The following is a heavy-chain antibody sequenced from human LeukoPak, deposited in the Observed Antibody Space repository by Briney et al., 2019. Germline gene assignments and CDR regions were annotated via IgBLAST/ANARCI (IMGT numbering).Heavy chain of an antibody. D-gene: IGHD2-2*01. V-gene: IGHV4-30-4*08. J-gene: IGHJ6*02. Sequence: PSETLSLTCTVSGGSISSGGYYWSWIRQHPGKGLEWIGYIYYSGSTYYNPSLKSRVTISVDTSKNQFSLKLSSVTAADTAVYYCASVVPAAMDYYYGMDVWGQGTTVTVSS. CDR3: ASVVPAAMDYYYGMDV. CDR2: IYYSGST. CDR1: GGSISSGGYY.